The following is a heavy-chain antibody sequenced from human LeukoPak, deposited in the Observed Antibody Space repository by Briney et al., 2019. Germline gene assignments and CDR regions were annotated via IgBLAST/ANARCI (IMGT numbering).Heavy chain of an antibody. CDR3: ARGDGWFDP. Sequence: ASVKVSCKASGGTFISYAISWVRQAPGQGLEWMGWMNPNSGNTGYAQKFQGRVTITRNTSVSTAYMELSSLRSEDTAVYYCARGDGWFDPWGQGTLVTVSS. CDR1: GGTFISYA. V-gene: IGHV1-8*03. J-gene: IGHJ5*02. CDR2: MNPNSGNT.